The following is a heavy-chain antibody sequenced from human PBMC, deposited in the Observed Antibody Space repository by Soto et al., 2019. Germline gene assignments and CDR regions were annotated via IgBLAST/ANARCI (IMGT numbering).Heavy chain of an antibody. V-gene: IGHV1-69*01. CDR2: IIPIFGTA. D-gene: IGHD3-3*01. CDR1: GGTFSSYA. CDR3: ARGRIIFGVYLYYYYYGRDF. J-gene: IGHJ6*02. Sequence: QVQLVQSGAEVKKPGSSVKVSCKASGGTFSSYAISWVRQAPGQGLEWMGGIIPIFGTANYAQKFQGRVTTTAEESTITDYMERGSMRSDDTAVYYCARGRIIFGVYLYYYYYGRDFWGQGTTVTVSS.